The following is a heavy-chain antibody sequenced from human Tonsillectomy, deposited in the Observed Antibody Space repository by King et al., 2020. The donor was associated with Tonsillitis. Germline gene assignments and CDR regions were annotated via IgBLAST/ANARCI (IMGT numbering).Heavy chain of an antibody. CDR3: ATTRGGSATNPFDF. CDR2: IDPNSGGT. J-gene: IGHJ4*02. D-gene: IGHD3-16*01. Sequence: QLVQSGAEVKMPGASVKVSCKASGYTFTGYCIHWVRQAPGQGLEWMGWIDPNSGGTNYEQKFQGWVTMTRDTSISTAYMELGRLRSDDTAVYYCATTRGGSATNPFDFWGQGTLVIVSS. CDR1: GYTFTGYC. V-gene: IGHV1-2*04.